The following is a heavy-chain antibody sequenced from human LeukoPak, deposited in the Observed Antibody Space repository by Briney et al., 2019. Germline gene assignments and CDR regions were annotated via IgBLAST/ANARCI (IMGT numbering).Heavy chain of an antibody. J-gene: IGHJ3*02. CDR2: NYYSGST. Sequence: SETLSLTCTVSGGSISRYYWSWIRQPPGKGLEWIGYNYYSGSTNYNPSLKCRVTISVDTSKNQFSLKLSSVTAADTAVYYCARSQYSSSWYGGAFDIWGQGTVVTVSS. CDR1: GGSISRYY. V-gene: IGHV4-59*01. CDR3: ARSQYSSSWYGGAFDI. D-gene: IGHD6-13*01.